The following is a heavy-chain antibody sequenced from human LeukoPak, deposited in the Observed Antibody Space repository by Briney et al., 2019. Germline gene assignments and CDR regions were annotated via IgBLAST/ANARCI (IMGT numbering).Heavy chain of an antibody. V-gene: IGHV3-7*01. CDR1: GFTFSSYW. J-gene: IGHJ4*02. Sequence: GGSLRLSCAASGFTFSSYWMSWVRQAPGKGLEWVANIKQDGSEKYYVDSVKGRFTISRDNAKNSLYLQMNSLRAEDTAVYYCARDKLLAAADTGLDYRGQGTLVTVSS. CDR3: ARDKLLAAADTGLDY. D-gene: IGHD2-15*01. CDR2: IKQDGSEK.